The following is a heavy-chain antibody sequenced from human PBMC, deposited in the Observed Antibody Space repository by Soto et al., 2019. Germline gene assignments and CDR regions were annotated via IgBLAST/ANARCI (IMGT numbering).Heavy chain of an antibody. CDR1: GGSISSYY. Sequence: SETLSLTCTVSGGSISSYYWSWIRQPPGKGLEWIGYIYYSGGTNYNPSLKSRVTISVDTSKNQFSLKLSSVTAADTAVYYCARHEYSGYGVKYYFDYWGQGTLVTVSS. D-gene: IGHD5-12*01. CDR3: ARHEYSGYGVKYYFDY. CDR2: IYYSGGT. J-gene: IGHJ4*02. V-gene: IGHV4-59*08.